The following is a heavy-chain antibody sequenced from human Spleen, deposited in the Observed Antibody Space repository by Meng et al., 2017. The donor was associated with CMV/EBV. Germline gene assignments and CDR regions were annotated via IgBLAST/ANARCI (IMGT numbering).Heavy chain of an antibody. J-gene: IGHJ4*02. Sequence: FTFSSYAIHWVRQAPGKGLEWVAVISYDGSNKYYADSVKGRFTISRDNSKNTLYLQMNSLRAEDTAVYYCARDLYYYASGSYQGPDYWGQGTLVTVSS. D-gene: IGHD3-10*01. CDR2: ISYDGSNK. CDR1: FTFSSYA. V-gene: IGHV3-30-3*01. CDR3: ARDLYYYASGSYQGPDY.